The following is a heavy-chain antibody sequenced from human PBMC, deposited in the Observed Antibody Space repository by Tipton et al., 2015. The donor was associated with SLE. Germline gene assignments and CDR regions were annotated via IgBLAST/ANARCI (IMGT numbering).Heavy chain of an antibody. Sequence: VQLVQSGAEVKKPGESLKISCKGSGYSFTSYWIGWVRQMPGKGLEWMGIIYPGDSDTRYSPSFQGQVTISADKSISTAYLQWSNLKASDTAMYYCARRVVRGVIDYWYFVLWGRGTLVTVSS. V-gene: IGHV5-51*03. J-gene: IGHJ2*01. D-gene: IGHD3-10*01. CDR2: IYPGDSDT. CDR1: GYSFTSYW. CDR3: ARRVVRGVIDYWYFVL.